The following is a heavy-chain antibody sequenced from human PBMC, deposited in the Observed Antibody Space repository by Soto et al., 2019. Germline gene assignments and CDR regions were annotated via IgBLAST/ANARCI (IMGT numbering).Heavy chain of an antibody. V-gene: IGHV3-23*01. CDR3: AKYPYSSSWYGENWFDP. Sequence: EVQLLESGGGLVQPGGSLRRSCAASGVTFSSYAMSCVRHAPGKRLEWVSAISGSGGSTYYADSVKGRFTISRDNSQHALYLQMNSLRAEEPAVYYCAKYPYSSSWYGENWFDPWGQGTLVTVSS. CDR1: GVTFSSYA. CDR2: ISGSGGST. D-gene: IGHD6-13*01. J-gene: IGHJ5*02.